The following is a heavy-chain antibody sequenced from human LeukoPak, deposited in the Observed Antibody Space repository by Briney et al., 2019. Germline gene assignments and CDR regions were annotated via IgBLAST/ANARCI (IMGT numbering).Heavy chain of an antibody. CDR3: VGLGENY. V-gene: IGHV3-7*02. CDR1: GFTFRRSW. CDR2: IKQDGSEK. Sequence: GRSLRLFYAVSGFTFRRSWTSCARQASGKGLEWVVNIKQDGSEKCYVDSVKGRLTISKDNVKNSLYLQMNGQRAEDTAVYYCVGLGENYWGQGTLVTVSS. D-gene: IGHD3-10*01. J-gene: IGHJ4*02.